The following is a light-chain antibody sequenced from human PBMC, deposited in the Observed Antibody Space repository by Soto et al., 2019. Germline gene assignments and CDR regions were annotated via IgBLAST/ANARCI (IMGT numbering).Light chain of an antibody. J-gene: IGKJ3*01. CDR1: QSVNGN. CDR2: GSS. CDR3: QQYGSSPFT. Sequence: EIVMTQSPATLSVSPGERGTLSCRASQSVNGNLAWYQQKPGQAPRLLISGSSIRATGIPKRFSGSASGTNFTLTISSLEPEDFAVFYCQQYGSSPFTFGPGTKVDIK. V-gene: IGKV3-20*01.